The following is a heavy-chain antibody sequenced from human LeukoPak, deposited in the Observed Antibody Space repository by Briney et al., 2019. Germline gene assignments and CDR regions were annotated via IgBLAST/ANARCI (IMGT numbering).Heavy chain of an antibody. Sequence: GGSLRLSCAASGFTFSRYAMHWVRQAPGKGLEWVSYISPTGISIYYADSVKGRFTISRDNAKNSLYLQMSSLSADDTALYYCARRPYYYNSLDYWGQGTLVTVSS. CDR1: GFTFSRYA. V-gene: IGHV3-48*04. CDR3: ARRPYYYNSLDY. D-gene: IGHD3-22*01. J-gene: IGHJ4*02. CDR2: ISPTGISI.